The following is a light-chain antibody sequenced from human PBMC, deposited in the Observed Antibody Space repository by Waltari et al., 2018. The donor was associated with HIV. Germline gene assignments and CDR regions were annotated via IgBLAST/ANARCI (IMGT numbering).Light chain of an antibody. J-gene: IGKJ4*01. CDR3: QQTYTIPPT. CDR1: QQFFYSSNNKNY. Sequence: DIVMTQSPASLAVSLGERAPIKCKSSQQFFYSSNNKNYLSWYQQKPGQPPKLIIYLASSRQSGVPDRFSGSGSGTDFTLTISSLQAEDVAVYFCQQTYTIPPTFGGGTKVEIK. V-gene: IGKV4-1*01. CDR2: LAS.